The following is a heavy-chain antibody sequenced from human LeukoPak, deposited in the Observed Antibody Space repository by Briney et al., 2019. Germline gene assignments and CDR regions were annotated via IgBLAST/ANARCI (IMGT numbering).Heavy chain of an antibody. J-gene: IGHJ3*02. CDR1: VFTFNTYG. Sequence: GRSLRLSCAASVFTFNTYGMHWVRQAPGKGLEWVALIWYDGSTKFYADSVKGRFTISRDNSRDTLYLQMDSLSAEDTAIYDCARGYSSLSCAFDIWGQGTMVTVSS. CDR2: IWYDGSTK. D-gene: IGHD6-19*01. V-gene: IGHV3-33*01. CDR3: ARGYSSLSCAFDI.